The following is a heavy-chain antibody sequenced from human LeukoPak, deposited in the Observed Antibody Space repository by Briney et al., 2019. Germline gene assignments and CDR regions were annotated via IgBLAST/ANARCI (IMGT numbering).Heavy chain of an antibody. CDR2: ISYDGSNK. CDR1: GFIFSSNG. D-gene: IGHD6-13*01. J-gene: IGHJ4*02. CDR3: AKDRYSSTWYLIDY. Sequence: GRSLRLSCAASGFIFSSNGMHWVRQAPGKGLEWVAVISYDGSNKYHVDSVKGRFTISRDNSKNTLYLQMNSLRAEDTAVYYCAKDRYSSTWYLIDYWGQGTLVTVSS. V-gene: IGHV3-30*18.